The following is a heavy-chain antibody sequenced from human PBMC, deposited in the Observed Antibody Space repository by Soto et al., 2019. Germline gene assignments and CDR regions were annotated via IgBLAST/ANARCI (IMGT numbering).Heavy chain of an antibody. D-gene: IGHD6-19*01. CDR1: GFTFSIYA. CDR2: INIGGGST. V-gene: IGHV3-23*01. Sequence: PGGSLRLSCVASGFTFSIYAMNWVRQAPGKGLEWVSAINIGGGSTHYADSVKGRFTISRDNSKNTLYLQMNSLTAEDTAVYYCAKDRGGSSWFYGLDVWGQGTTVTSP. CDR3: AKDRGGSSWFYGLDV. J-gene: IGHJ6*02.